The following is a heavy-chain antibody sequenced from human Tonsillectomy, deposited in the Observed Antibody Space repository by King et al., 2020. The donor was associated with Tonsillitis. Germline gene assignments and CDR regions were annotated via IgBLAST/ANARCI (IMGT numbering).Heavy chain of an antibody. V-gene: IGHV3-48*02. CDR3: ARDHCSGGSCYFDY. CDR2: ISGGSTTI. CDR1: GFTFSTYS. D-gene: IGHD2-15*01. Sequence: QLVQSGGGLEQPGGSLRLSCAASGFTFSTYSMNWVRQAPGKGLEWVSYISGGSTTIYYAESVQGRFTIYRDNAKSSLYLQMSNLRDEETAVYYCARDHCSGGSCYFDYWGQGTLVTVSS. J-gene: IGHJ4*02.